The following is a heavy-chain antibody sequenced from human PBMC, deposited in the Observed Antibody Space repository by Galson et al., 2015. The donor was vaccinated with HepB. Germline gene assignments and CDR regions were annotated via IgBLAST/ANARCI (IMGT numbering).Heavy chain of an antibody. V-gene: IGHV3-11*06. CDR2: ISGKTGVT. Sequence: SLRLSCAASGFTVSNYDMSWFRQAPGKGLEWISYISGKTGVTYNVDSVKGRFTISRDSARNSVNLQMNTLRDEDTALYYCARGHVENWGQGTLVTVSS. CDR3: ARGHVEN. D-gene: IGHD1-1*01. J-gene: IGHJ4*02. CDR1: GFTVSNYD.